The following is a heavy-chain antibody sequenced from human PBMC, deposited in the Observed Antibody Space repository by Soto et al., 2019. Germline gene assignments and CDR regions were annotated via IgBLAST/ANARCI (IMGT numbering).Heavy chain of an antibody. CDR3: ARWSGVGVAGMDV. CDR1: GDSINSGDYY. V-gene: IGHV4-30-4*01. J-gene: IGHJ6*02. CDR2: SFYSGIT. Sequence: QVQLQESCPRLVKPLQTLSLTCTVSGDSINSGDYYWSWIRQPPGRGLEWVGYSFYSGITDYNPALKSRMTISMDTSKIQFSLRLNSVTAADTAVYFCARWSGVGVAGMDVWGQGTTVSVSS. D-gene: IGHD3-10*01.